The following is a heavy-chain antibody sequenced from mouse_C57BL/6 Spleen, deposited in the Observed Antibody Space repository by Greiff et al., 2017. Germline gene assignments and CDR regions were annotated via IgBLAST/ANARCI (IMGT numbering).Heavy chain of an antibody. D-gene: IGHD2-3*01. CDR2: ISDGGSYT. V-gene: IGHV5-4*01. CDR1: GFTFSSYA. CDR3: ARDDGYGYFDV. J-gene: IGHJ1*03. Sequence: EVMLVESGGGLVKPGGSLKLSCAASGFTFSSYAMSWVRQTPEKRLEWVATISDGGSYTYYPDNVKGRFTISRDNAKNNLYLQMSHLKSEDTAMYYCARDDGYGYFDVWGTGTTVTVSS.